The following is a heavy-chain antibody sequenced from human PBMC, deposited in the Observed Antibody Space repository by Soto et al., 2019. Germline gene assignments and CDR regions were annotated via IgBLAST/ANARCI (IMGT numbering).Heavy chain of an antibody. V-gene: IGHV4-34*01. CDR1: GGSFSGYY. J-gene: IGHJ4*02. CDR2: INHSGST. Sequence: QVQLQQWGAGLLKPSETLSLTCAVYGGSFSGYYWSWIRQPPGKGLEWIGEINHSGSTNYNPSLNSRVTRSVDTSKNQFSLKLSSVTAADTAVYYCARVDDYWGQGTLVTVSS. CDR3: ARVDDY.